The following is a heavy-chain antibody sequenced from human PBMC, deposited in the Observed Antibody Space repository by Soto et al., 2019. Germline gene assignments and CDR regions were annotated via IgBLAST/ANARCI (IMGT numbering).Heavy chain of an antibody. J-gene: IGHJ5*02. CDR2: IYYTGSS. CDR1: RGSISTYY. V-gene: IGHV4-59*08. CDR3: ATVGVQYGWFDP. D-gene: IGHD1-26*01. Sequence: SETLSLTCNVSRGSISTYYWAWIRQPPGKGLEWIGDIYYTGSSRHNPSLKSRVTISVDTSKNQFTLKLTSVTAADTAVYYCATVGVQYGWFDPWGQGTLVTVSS.